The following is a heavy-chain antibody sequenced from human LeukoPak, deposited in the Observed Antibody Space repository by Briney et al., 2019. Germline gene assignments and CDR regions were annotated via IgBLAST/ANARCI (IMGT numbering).Heavy chain of an antibody. J-gene: IGHJ4*02. V-gene: IGHV3-21*01. Sequence: KAGGSLRLSCAASGFTFSSYAMSWVRQAPGKGLEWVSSITKNSDSIYYADSVKGRFTISRDNAQNLLYLQMNSLRVEDTAFYYCVRDPARGSRSPGVHWGQGTLVTVSS. CDR2: ITKNSDSI. D-gene: IGHD3-10*01. CDR1: GFTFSSYA. CDR3: VRDPARGSRSPGVH.